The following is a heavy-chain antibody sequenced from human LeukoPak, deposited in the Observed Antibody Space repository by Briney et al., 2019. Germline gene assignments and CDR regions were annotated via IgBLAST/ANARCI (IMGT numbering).Heavy chain of an antibody. V-gene: IGHV1-69*13. CDR1: GYTFTSYD. J-gene: IGHJ4*02. CDR2: IIPIFVTP. CDR3: AKEGYTSGWYRY. D-gene: IGHD6-19*01. Sequence: SVKVSCKASGYTFTSYDINWVRQTPGQGLEWMGGIIPIFVTPSYAQKFQGRITITADESTSTAYMELSSLRSEDTAVYYCAKEGYTSGWYRYWGQGTLVTVSS.